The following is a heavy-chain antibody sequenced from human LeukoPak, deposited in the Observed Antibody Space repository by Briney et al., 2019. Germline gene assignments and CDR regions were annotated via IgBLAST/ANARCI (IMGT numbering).Heavy chain of an antibody. CDR2: IYYSGNT. D-gene: IGHD3-10*01. J-gene: IGHJ4*02. CDR1: GGSVSSGSYY. V-gene: IGHV4-61*01. Sequence: SETLSLTCTVSGGSVSSGSYYWSWIRQPPGKGLECIGYIYYSGNTNYNPSLKSRVTISVDTSKNQFSLKLSSVTAADTAVYYCAREGLATMIRGVIPYWGQGTLVTVSS. CDR3: AREGLATMIRGVIPY.